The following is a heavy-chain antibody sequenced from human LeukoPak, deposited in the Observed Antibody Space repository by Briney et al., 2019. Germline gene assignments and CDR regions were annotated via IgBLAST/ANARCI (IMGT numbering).Heavy chain of an antibody. CDR2: IIPIFGTA. Sequence: GASVKVSCKASGGTFSSYAISWVRQAPGQGLEWMGGIIPIFGTANYAQKFQGRVTITADESTSTAYMELSSLRSEDTAVYYCARDSTDFWSGHGMDVWGKGTTVTVSS. CDR1: GGTFSSYA. V-gene: IGHV1-69*13. J-gene: IGHJ6*04. D-gene: IGHD3-3*01. CDR3: ARDSTDFWSGHGMDV.